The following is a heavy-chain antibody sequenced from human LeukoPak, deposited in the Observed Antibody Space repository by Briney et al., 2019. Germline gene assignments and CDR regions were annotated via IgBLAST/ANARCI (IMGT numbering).Heavy chain of an antibody. CDR3: ARDTGNYYYYGMDV. CDR1: GFTFSSYA. Sequence: GGSLRLSCAASGFTFSSYAMHWVRQAPGKGLGWVAVISYDGSNKYYADSVKGRFTISRDNSKNTLYLQMNGLRAEDTAVYYCARDTGNYYYYGMDVWGQGTTVTVSS. D-gene: IGHD3-10*01. V-gene: IGHV3-30*04. CDR2: ISYDGSNK. J-gene: IGHJ6*02.